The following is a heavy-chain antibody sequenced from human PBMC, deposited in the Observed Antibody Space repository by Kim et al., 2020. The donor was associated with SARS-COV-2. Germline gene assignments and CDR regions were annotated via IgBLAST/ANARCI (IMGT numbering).Heavy chain of an antibody. J-gene: IGHJ4*02. CDR1: GFTFSDYY. CDR2: ISSSGSTI. V-gene: IGHV3-11*04. D-gene: IGHD3-22*01. Sequence: GGSLRLSCAASGFTFSDYYMSWIRQAPGKGLEWVSYISSSGSTIYYADSVKGRFTISRDHAKNSLYLQMNSLRAEDTAVYYCASGYYYDSSGYYNWGQGNLVTVSS. CDR3: ASGYYYDSSGYYN.